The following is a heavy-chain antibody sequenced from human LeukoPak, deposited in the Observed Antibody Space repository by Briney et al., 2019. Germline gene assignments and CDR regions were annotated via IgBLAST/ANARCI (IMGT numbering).Heavy chain of an antibody. CDR2: VYSSGST. Sequence: RASETLSLTCTVSGDAISGYYWSWIRQPAGKGLECLGRVYSSGSTKYNPSLESRVTMSVDTSKNQFSLKLKFVTAADTDVYYCARVGSGYDFFDYWGQGTLVTVSS. V-gene: IGHV4-4*07. J-gene: IGHJ4*02. CDR3: ARVGSGYDFFDY. CDR1: GDAISGYY. D-gene: IGHD3/OR15-3a*01.